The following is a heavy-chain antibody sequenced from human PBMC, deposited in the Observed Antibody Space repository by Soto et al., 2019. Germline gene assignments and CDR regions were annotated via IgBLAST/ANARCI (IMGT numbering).Heavy chain of an antibody. CDR3: ARHRYYDSSGYYYPYKYYYYGMDV. V-gene: IGHV5-51*01. CDR2: IYPGDSDT. CDR1: GYIFTSYW. D-gene: IGHD3-22*01. J-gene: IGHJ6*02. Sequence: GESLKISCKGSGYIFTSYWIGWVRQMPGKGLEWMGIIYPGDSDTRYSPSFQGQVTISADKSISTAYLQWSSLKASDIAMYYCARHRYYDSSGYYYPYKYYYYGMDVWGQGTTVTVSS.